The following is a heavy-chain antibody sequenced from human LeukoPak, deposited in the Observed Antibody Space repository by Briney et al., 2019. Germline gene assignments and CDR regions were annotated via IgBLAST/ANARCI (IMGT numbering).Heavy chain of an antibody. V-gene: IGHV3-48*04. CDR3: ARVVGKVPVDY. J-gene: IGHJ4*02. Sequence: QPGGSLRLSCAASGFTFSSYWMNWVRQAPGKGLEWVSYISSSSSTIYYADSVKGRFTISRDNAKNSLYLQMNSLRAEDTAVYYCARVVGKVPVDYWGQGTLVTVSS. D-gene: IGHD4-17*01. CDR2: ISSSSSTI. CDR1: GFTFSSYW.